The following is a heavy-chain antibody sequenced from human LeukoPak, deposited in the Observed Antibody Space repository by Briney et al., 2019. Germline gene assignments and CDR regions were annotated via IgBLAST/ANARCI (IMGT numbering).Heavy chain of an antibody. CDR3: ARVRVRGVIGYFDY. V-gene: IGHV3-7*01. D-gene: IGHD3-10*01. J-gene: IGHJ4*02. CDR2: IKQDGSEK. CDR1: GFTFSSYW. Sequence: PGGSLRLSCAASGFTFSSYWMSWVRQAPGKGLEWVANIKQDGSEKYYVDSVKGRFTISRDNAKNSLYLQMNSLRAEDTAVYYCARVRVRGVIGYFDYWGQGILVTVSS.